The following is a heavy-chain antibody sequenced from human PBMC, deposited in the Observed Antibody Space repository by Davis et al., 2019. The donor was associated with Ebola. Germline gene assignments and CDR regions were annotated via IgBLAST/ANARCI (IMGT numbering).Heavy chain of an antibody. Sequence: GGPLRLSCAASGFTFSSYAMSWVRQAPGKGLEWVSAISGSGGSAYYADSVKGRFTISRDNSKNTLYLQMNSLRAEDTAVYYCAKDGLFIDSSWFFGYWGQGTLVTVSS. D-gene: IGHD6-13*01. CDR3: AKDGLFIDSSWFFGY. V-gene: IGHV3-23*01. CDR1: GFTFSSYA. CDR2: ISGSGGSA. J-gene: IGHJ4*02.